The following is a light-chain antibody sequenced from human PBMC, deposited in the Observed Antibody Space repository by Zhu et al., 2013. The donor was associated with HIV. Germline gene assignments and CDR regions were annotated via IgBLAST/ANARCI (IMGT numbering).Light chain of an antibody. V-gene: IGKV3-20*01. CDR2: VDT. J-gene: IGKJ2*03. CDR1: QRLTSGA. CDR3: QQYGGSRYS. Sequence: EIVLTQSPGTLSLSPGERATLSCRASQRLTSGALAWYQQRPGPGSQASSFMVDTTRPQASQTGSVAVGLGQDFTLTISRLEPEDFAVYYCQQYGGSRYSFGQGTK.